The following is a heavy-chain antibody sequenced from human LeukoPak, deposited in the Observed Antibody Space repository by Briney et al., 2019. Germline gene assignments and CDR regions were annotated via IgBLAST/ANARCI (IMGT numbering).Heavy chain of an antibody. J-gene: IGHJ6*02. D-gene: IGHD3-9*01. CDR1: GGTFSSYA. V-gene: IGHV1-18*01. CDR2: ISAYNGNT. CDR3: AREPPEPLTPCYDIVTGYWGWDYYYGMDV. Sequence: GASLKVSCKASGGTFSSYAISWVRQAPGQGLEWMGWISAYNGNTNYAQKLQGRVTMTTDTSTSTAYMELRSLRSDDTAVYYCAREPPEPLTPCYDIVTGYWGWDYYYGMDVWGQGTTVTVSS.